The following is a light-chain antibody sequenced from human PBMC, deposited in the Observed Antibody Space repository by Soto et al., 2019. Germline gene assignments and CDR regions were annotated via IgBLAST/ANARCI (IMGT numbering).Light chain of an antibody. J-gene: IGKJ4*01. CDR2: GAS. CDR1: QSVRNNF. V-gene: IGKV3-20*01. CDR3: QQFASYPLT. Sequence: EIVLTQSPGTLTLSPGERVTLSCRASQSVRNNFLAWYQHKPGQAPRFLIYGASTRATGIPDRFSGGGSGTDFTLTISRLEPEDFAVYYCQQFASYPLTFGGGTKVDI.